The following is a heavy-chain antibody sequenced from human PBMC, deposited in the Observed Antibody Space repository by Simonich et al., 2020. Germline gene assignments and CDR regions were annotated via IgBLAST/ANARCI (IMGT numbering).Heavy chain of an antibody. V-gene: IGHV1-2*02. D-gene: IGHD6-13*01. CDR2: NNPKREGT. CDR3: AREEANGYSSSWNWFDP. J-gene: IGHJ5*02. CDR1: GYTFTGYY. Sequence: QVQLVQSGAEVKKPGASVKVSCKASGYTFTGYYIHWERQAPGQGLDGKGWNNPKREGTNNEQKVQGRVTMTRDTSISTAYMELSRLRSDDTAVYYCAREEANGYSSSWNWFDPWGQGTLVTVSS.